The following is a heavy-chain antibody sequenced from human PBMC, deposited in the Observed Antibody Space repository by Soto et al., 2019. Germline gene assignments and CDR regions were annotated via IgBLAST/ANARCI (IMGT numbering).Heavy chain of an antibody. CDR2: IYYSGST. Sequence: QVQLQESGPGLVKPSETLSLTCTVSGGSISSSSYYWGWIRQPPGKGLEWIGSIYYSGSTYYIPSLKSRVTISVDTSKNQFSLKLSSVTAADTAVYYCARHVRPGMIVQYFDYWGQGTLVTVSS. CDR3: ARHVRPGMIVQYFDY. V-gene: IGHV4-39*01. J-gene: IGHJ4*02. CDR1: GGSISSSSYY. D-gene: IGHD3-22*01.